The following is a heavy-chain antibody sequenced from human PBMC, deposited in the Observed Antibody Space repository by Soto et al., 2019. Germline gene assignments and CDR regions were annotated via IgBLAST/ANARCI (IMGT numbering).Heavy chain of an antibody. CDR3: ARGGDGFWSGPYEKAGYYYGMDV. Sequence: GGSLRLSCAASGFTVSSNYMSWVRQAPGKGLEWVSVIYSGGSTYYADSVKGRFTISRDNSKNTLYLQMNSLRAEDTAVYYCARGGDGFWSGPYEKAGYYYGMDVRGQGTTVTVSS. CDR1: GFTVSSNY. CDR2: IYSGGST. D-gene: IGHD3-3*01. V-gene: IGHV3-53*01. J-gene: IGHJ6*02.